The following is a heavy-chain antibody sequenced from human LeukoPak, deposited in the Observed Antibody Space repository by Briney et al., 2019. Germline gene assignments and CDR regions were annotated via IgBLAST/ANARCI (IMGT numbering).Heavy chain of an antibody. CDR2: ISYDGSNK. CDR1: GFTFSSYG. Sequence: GGPLRLSCAASGFTFSSYGMHWVRQAPGKGLEWVAVISYDGSNKYYADSVKGRFTISRDNSKNTLYLQMNSLRAEDTAVYYCAKDQDRSGSYSLYYYYYGMDVWGQGTTVTVSS. CDR3: AKDQDRSGSYSLYYYYYGMDV. V-gene: IGHV3-30*18. D-gene: IGHD3-10*01. J-gene: IGHJ6*02.